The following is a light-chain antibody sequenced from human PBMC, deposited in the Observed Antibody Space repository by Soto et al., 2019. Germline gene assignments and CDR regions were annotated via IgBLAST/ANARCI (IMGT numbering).Light chain of an antibody. CDR3: QQRSDWRIT. J-gene: IGKJ5*01. V-gene: IGKV3-11*01. CDR2: DTS. CDR1: QSVSSS. Sequence: DIELTQSPATLSLSPGERATLSCRASQSVSSSLAWYQQKHGQAPRLLISDTSNRATGIPARVSGSGSGTDFTLTISSLEPEDVAVYYCQQRSDWRITFGQGTRLEIK.